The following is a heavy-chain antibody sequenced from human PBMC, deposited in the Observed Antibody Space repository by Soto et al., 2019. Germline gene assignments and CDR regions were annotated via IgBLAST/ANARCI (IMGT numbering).Heavy chain of an antibody. D-gene: IGHD1-26*01. CDR3: ARSEWELLFYFDY. V-gene: IGHV3-48*02. Sequence: RRLSCAASGFTFSSYSMNWVRQAPGKGLEWVSYISSSSSTIYYADSVKGRFTISRDNAKNSLYLQMNSLRDEDTAVYYCARSEWELLFYFDYWGQGTLVTVSS. J-gene: IGHJ4*02. CDR2: ISSSSSTI. CDR1: GFTFSSYS.